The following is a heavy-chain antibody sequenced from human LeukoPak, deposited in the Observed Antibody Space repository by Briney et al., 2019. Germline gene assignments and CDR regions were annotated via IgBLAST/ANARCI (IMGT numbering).Heavy chain of an antibody. V-gene: IGHV3-7*01. CDR3: ARDEYRSRWLHP. D-gene: IGHD5-24*01. Sequence: GGSLRLSCAASGFTFSSYWMSWVRLAPGKGLEWVANIKGDGSEKWYADSVKGRFTISRDNAQNSVHLQMNSLRAEDTTAYQCARDEYRSRWLHPWGQGTLVTVTS. CDR2: IKGDGSEK. CDR1: GFTFSSYW. J-gene: IGHJ5*02.